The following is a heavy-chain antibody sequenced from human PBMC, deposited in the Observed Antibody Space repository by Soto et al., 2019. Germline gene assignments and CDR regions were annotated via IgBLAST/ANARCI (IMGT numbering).Heavy chain of an antibody. CDR1: GFTFSSYS. D-gene: IGHD6-19*01. CDR3: AREASSGCGAGDAFDI. Sequence: EVQLVESGGGLVKPGGSLRLSCAASGFTFSSYSMNWLRQAPGKGLEWVSSISSSSSYIYYADSVKGRFTISRDNAKNSLYLQMNSLRAEDTAVYYCAREASSGCGAGDAFDIWGQGTMVTVSS. J-gene: IGHJ3*02. CDR2: ISSSSSYI. V-gene: IGHV3-21*01.